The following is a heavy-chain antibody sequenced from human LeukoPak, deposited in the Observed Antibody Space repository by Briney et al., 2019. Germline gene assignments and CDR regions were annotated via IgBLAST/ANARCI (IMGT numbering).Heavy chain of an antibody. CDR3: ARDSQHLNFDH. CDR1: GFNFSNYW. CDR2: IKEDGSEK. V-gene: IGHV3-7*04. D-gene: IGHD3-3*02. J-gene: IGHJ4*02. Sequence: GGSLRLSCAASGFNFSNYWMNWVRQAAGKGLEWVANIKEDGSEKYYVDSVKGRFTISRDNAKNSLYLQKDSLIADDTAVYYCARDSQHLNFDHWGQGTLVTVSS.